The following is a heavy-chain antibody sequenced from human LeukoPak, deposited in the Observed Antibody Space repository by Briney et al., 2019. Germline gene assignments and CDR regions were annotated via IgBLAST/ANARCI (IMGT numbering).Heavy chain of an antibody. CDR3: ARVVRGAVTSNCFDP. CDR2: IYYSGST. J-gene: IGHJ5*02. Sequence: PSETLSLTCTVSGDSISSDYWNWIRQPPGKGLEWIGYIYYSGSTNYNPSLKSRVTILVDTSKNQFSLNLRSVTAADTAMYYCARVVRGAVTSNCFDPWGQGTLVTVSS. CDR1: GDSISSDY. D-gene: IGHD4-17*01. V-gene: IGHV4-59*01.